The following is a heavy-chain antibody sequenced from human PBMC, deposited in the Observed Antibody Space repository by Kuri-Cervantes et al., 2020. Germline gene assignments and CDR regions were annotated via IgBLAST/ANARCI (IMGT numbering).Heavy chain of an antibody. CDR1: GFTFSSYW. Sequence: GGSLRLSCAASGFTFSSYWMHWVRQAPGKGLVWVSRINSDGSSTSYADSVKGRFTISRDNAKNSLYLQMNSLRAEDTAVYYCARLPGYSSGWSEFGAFDIWGQGTMVTVSS. J-gene: IGHJ3*02. CDR2: INSDGSST. D-gene: IGHD6-19*01. CDR3: ARLPGYSSGWSEFGAFDI. V-gene: IGHV3-74*01.